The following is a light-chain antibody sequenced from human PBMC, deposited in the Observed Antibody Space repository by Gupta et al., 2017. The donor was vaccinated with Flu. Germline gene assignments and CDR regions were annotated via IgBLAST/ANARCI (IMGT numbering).Light chain of an antibody. CDR2: DDS. J-gene: IGLJ2*01. Sequence: SYVLTQPASVSVAPGQTARITCGGNNIGSKSVHWYQQRPGQAPVLVVFDDSDRPSGIPERFSGSNSGNTATLTINRVEAGDEADYYCQVWDSSSDDVVFGGGSKLTVL. CDR3: QVWDSSSDDVV. V-gene: IGLV3-21*02. CDR1: NIGSKS.